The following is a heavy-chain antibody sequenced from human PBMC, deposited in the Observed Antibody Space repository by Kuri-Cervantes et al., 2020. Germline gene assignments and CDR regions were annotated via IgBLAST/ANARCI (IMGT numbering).Heavy chain of an antibody. J-gene: IGHJ4*02. D-gene: IGHD6-13*01. Sequence: KVSCKGSGYSFTSYWIGWVRQVPGKGLEWMGIIYPGDSDTRYSPSFQGQVTISADKSISTAYLQWSSLKASDTAMYYCARPHYQYSSSWYDFDYWGQGTLVTVSS. CDR1: GYSFTSYW. V-gene: IGHV5-51*01. CDR2: IYPGDSDT. CDR3: ARPHYQYSSSWYDFDY.